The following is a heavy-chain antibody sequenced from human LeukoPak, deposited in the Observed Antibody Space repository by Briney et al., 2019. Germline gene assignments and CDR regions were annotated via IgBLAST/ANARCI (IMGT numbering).Heavy chain of an antibody. D-gene: IGHD1-1*01. Sequence: PGGSLRLSCAASGFTFSSYSMNWVRQAPGKGLEWVSSISSSSSYIYYADSVKGRFTISRDNAKNSLYLQMNSLRAEDTAVYYCARDQSLGYEAVFDYWGQGTLVTVSS. CDR3: ARDQSLGYEAVFDY. CDR2: ISSSSSYI. CDR1: GFTFSSYS. V-gene: IGHV3-21*01. J-gene: IGHJ4*02.